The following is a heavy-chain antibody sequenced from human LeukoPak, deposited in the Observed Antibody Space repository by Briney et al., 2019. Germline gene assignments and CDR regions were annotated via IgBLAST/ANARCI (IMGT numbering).Heavy chain of an antibody. V-gene: IGHV4-59*01. CDR1: GGSISSYY. D-gene: IGHD1-26*01. CDR3: ARVPIVGATTGAFDI. CDR2: IYYSGST. Sequence: SETLSLTCTVSGGSISSYYWNWIRQPPGKGLEWIGYIYYSGSTNYNPSLKSRVTISVDTSKNQFSLKLSSVTAADTAVYYCARVPIVGATTGAFDIWGQGTMVTVSS. J-gene: IGHJ3*02.